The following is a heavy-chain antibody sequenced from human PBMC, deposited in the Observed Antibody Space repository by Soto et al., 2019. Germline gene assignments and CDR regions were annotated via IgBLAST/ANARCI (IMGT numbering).Heavy chain of an antibody. D-gene: IGHD3-3*02. CDR2: MYYSGSA. Sequence: QVQLQESGPGLVKPSETLSLTCTVSGDSISNYYWSWIRQPPGKGLEWIGYMYYSGSANYNPSLKSRVTMSVDTSKNQFSLNLNSVTVADTAVYYCVRHEGSKGGIWDYWGRGTLVTVSS. CDR3: VRHEGSKGGIWDY. J-gene: IGHJ4*02. V-gene: IGHV4-59*08. CDR1: GDSISNYY.